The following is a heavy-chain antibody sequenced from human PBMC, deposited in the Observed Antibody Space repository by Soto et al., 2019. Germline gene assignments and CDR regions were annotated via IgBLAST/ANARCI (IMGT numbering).Heavy chain of an antibody. CDR2: INHSGST. J-gene: IGHJ3*02. V-gene: IGHV4-34*01. CDR3: ARLALRFHGAFDI. Sequence: QVQLQQWGAGLLKPSETLSLTCAVHGGSFSGYYWSWIRQPPGKGLEWIGEINHSGSTNYNPSLKSRVTISVDTSKNQFSLKLSSVTAADTAVYYCARLALRFHGAFDIWGQGTMVTVSS. D-gene: IGHD3-3*01. CDR1: GGSFSGYY.